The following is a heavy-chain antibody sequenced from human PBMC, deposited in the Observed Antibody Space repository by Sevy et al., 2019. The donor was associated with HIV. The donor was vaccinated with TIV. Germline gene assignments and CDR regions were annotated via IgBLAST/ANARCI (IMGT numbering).Heavy chain of an antibody. V-gene: IGHV1-69*13. D-gene: IGHD2-2*01. CDR1: GGTFSSYA. CDR3: VRGGTSCHEGCPSALKYYYYYYGMDV. Sequence: ASVKVSCKASGGTFSSYAISWVRQAPGQGLEWMGGIIPIFGTANYAQKFQGRVTITADESTSTAYMELSSLRSEDTAVYYCVRGGTSCHEGCPSALKYYYYYYGMDVWGQGTTVTVSS. CDR2: IIPIFGTA. J-gene: IGHJ6*02.